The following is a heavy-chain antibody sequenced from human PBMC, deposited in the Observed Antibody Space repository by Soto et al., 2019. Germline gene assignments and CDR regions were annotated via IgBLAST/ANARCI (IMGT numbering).Heavy chain of an antibody. CDR1: GVTVSSNY. CDR3: ARDYWSGSGSYYSYYYYGMDV. D-gene: IGHD1-26*01. V-gene: IGHV3-53*01. J-gene: IGHJ6*02. CDR2: IYSGGST. Sequence: GGSRRLSCAASGVTVSSNYMSWVRQAPGKGLEWVSVIYSGGSTYYADSVKGRFTISRDNSKNTLYLQMNSLRAEDTAVYYCARDYWSGSGSYYSYYYYGMDVWGQRTTVTVSS.